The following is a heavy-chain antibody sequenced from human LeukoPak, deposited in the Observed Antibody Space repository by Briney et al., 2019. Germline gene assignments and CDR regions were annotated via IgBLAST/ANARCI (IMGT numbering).Heavy chain of an antibody. CDR3: ARQASSWAFDM. CDR1: GYSFTSSW. CDR2: IYLGDSDT. Sequence: GESLKISCKGSGYSFTSSWIGWVRQLPGKGLEWMGIIYLGDSDTRYSPSFQGHVTSSADKSISTAYLQWSSLKAWDTAIYYCARQASSWAFDMWGQGTMVTVSS. D-gene: IGHD6-13*01. V-gene: IGHV5-51*01. J-gene: IGHJ3*02.